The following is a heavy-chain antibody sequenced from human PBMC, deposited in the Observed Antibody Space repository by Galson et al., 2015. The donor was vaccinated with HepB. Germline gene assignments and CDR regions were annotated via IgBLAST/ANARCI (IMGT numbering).Heavy chain of an antibody. CDR2: IYPGDSDT. J-gene: IGHJ4*02. D-gene: IGHD3-10*01. CDR1: GYSFTSYW. Sequence: QSGAEVKKPGESLKISCKGSGYSFTSYWIGWVRQMPGKGLEWMGIIYPGDSDTRYSPSFQGQVTISADKSISTAYLQWSSLKASGTAMYYCARSPQRTYYYGSGSFRPFDYWGQGTLVTVSS. V-gene: IGHV5-51*01. CDR3: ARSPQRTYYYGSGSFRPFDY.